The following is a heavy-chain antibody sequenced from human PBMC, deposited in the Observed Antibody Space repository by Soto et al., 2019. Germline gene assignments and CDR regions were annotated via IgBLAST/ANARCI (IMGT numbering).Heavy chain of an antibody. J-gene: IGHJ4*02. Sequence: QLQLQESGPGLVKPSETLSLTCTVSGGSISSSSYYWGWIRQPPGKGLEWIGSIYYSGSTYYNPALKSRVTISVDTSKNQFSLKLSSVTAADTAVYYCARLWGYYFDYWGQGTLVTVSS. CDR1: GGSISSSSYY. CDR3: ARLWGYYFDY. V-gene: IGHV4-39*01. CDR2: IYYSGST. D-gene: IGHD3-16*01.